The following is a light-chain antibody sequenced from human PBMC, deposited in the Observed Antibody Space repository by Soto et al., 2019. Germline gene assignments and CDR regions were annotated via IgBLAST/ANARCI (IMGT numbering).Light chain of an antibody. CDR1: QSVSSN. J-gene: IGKJ4*01. V-gene: IGKV3-11*01. CDR3: QQRGKWPLT. CDR2: DAS. Sequence: EIVLTQSPATLSLSPGERATLSCRASQSVSSNFAWYRQKPGQAPRLLIYDASNSATGTPARFRGSGSGTDFALTISSLEPEDCALHCWQQRGKWPLTVGGGTKVEI.